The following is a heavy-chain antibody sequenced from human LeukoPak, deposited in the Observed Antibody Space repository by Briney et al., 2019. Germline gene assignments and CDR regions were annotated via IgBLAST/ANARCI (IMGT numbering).Heavy chain of an antibody. CDR1: GFIFSSYW. V-gene: IGHV3-7*01. D-gene: IGHD5-18*01. J-gene: IGHJ4*02. CDR2: IKEDGREK. Sequence: GGSLRLSCAASGFIFSSYWMAWVRQAPGKGLEWVANIKEDGREKYYVDSVKGRFTISRDNAENSLYLQLNSLRAEDTAVYYCARDRWGYSYGGDWGQGTLVTVSS. CDR3: ARDRWGYSYGGD.